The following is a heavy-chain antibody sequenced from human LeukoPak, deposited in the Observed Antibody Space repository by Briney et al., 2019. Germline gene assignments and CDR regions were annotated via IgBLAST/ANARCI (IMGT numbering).Heavy chain of an antibody. J-gene: IGHJ4*02. Sequence: GGSLRLSCTASGFTFSDYYMSWIRQAPGQGLEWVSYISSSSSTIDYADSVKGRFTISRDNAKNSLYLQVNSPGAEDTAVYYGARAFGVVVGGALGWGQGTLVTVSS. V-gene: IGHV3-11*01. CDR2: ISSSSSTI. D-gene: IGHD2-21*01. CDR3: ARAFGVVVGGALG. CDR1: GFTFSDYY.